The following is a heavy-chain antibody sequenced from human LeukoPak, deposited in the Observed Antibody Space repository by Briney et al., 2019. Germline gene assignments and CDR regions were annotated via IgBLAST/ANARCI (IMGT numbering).Heavy chain of an antibody. CDR2: ISGRDDST. D-gene: IGHD2-2*01. V-gene: IGHV3-23*01. CDR3: AKDRETSSTSPNWFDS. CDR1: GFRFSTYA. J-gene: IGHJ5*01. Sequence: GGSLRLSCAASGFRFSTYAMSWVRQAPGKGLEWVSGISGRDDSTYYANSVKGRFTISRGNSKNTLYLQMSGLRAEDTAVYYCAKDRETSSTSPNWFDSWGQGTLVTVSS.